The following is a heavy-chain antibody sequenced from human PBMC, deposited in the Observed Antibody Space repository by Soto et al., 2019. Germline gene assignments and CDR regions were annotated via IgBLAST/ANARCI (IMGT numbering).Heavy chain of an antibody. CDR1: GGSISSDDYY. J-gene: IGHJ6*02. CDR3: ARGWDYYGMVV. CDR2: IYYRGNT. Sequence: PSETLSLTCTVSGGSISSDDYYWNWIRQRPGKGLEWIGNIYYRGNTNYNPSLKSRIIMSMDMSENQFSLKLTSVTAADTAVYYCARGWDYYGMVVWGQGTTVTVSS. V-gene: IGHV4-31*03. D-gene: IGHD3-16*01.